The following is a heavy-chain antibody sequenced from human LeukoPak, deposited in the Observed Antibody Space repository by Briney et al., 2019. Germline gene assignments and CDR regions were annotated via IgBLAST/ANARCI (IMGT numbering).Heavy chain of an antibody. J-gene: IGHJ6*02. V-gene: IGHV3-11*05. CDR1: GYTLSDYY. CDR3: ARGGGSSWPHRNYYYAMVT. Sequence: GGSLRLTCAASGYTLSDYYMSWTRQAPGKGLEWVSYISSSSSYTNYADSVKGRFTISRDNAKNSLYLQMNSLGAEDTAVYYCARGGGSSWPHRNYYYAMVTRGHGTTVTVSS. CDR2: ISSSSSYT. D-gene: IGHD6-13*01.